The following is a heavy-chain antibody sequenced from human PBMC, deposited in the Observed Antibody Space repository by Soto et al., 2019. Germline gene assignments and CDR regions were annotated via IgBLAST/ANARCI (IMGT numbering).Heavy chain of an antibody. CDR1: GYTFTSHY. CDR2: INPSGGST. J-gene: IGHJ4*02. CDR3: ARDGPPNYDSSGYYHPLGY. V-gene: IGHV1-46*01. D-gene: IGHD3-22*01. Sequence: ASVKVSCKASGYTFTSHYMHWVRQAPGQGLEWMGIINPSGGSTSYAQKFQGRVTMTRDTSTSTVYMELSSLRSEDTAVYYCARDGPPNYDSSGYYHPLGYWGQGTLVTVS.